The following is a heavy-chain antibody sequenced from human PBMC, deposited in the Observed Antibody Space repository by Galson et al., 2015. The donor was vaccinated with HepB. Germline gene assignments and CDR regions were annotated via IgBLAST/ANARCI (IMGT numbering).Heavy chain of an antibody. CDR2: ISGTGDTT. D-gene: IGHD5-12*01. J-gene: IGHJ4*02. CDR1: GFTFGTYV. CDR3: VDVDIEMTGVY. Sequence: SLRLSCAASGFTFGTYVMSWVRQAPGKGLEWVSGISGTGDTTYYADSVKGRFTISRDNSKSTLYLQMNSLRAEDTAVYYCVDVDIEMTGVYWGQGTLVTVSS. V-gene: IGHV3-23*01.